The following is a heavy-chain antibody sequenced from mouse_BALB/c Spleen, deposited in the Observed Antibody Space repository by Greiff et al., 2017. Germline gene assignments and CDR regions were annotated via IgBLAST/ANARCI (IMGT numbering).Heavy chain of an antibody. D-gene: IGHD2-10*02. CDR3: ARGGYEGAMDY. Sequence: QVQLQQSGAELAKPGASVKMSCKASGYTFTSYWMHWVKQRPGQGLEWIGYINPSTGYTEYNQKFKDKATLTADKSSSTAYMQLSSLTSEDSAVYYCARGGYEGAMDYWGQGTSVTVAS. CDR1: GYTFTSYW. J-gene: IGHJ4*01. V-gene: IGHV1-7*01. CDR2: INPSTGYT.